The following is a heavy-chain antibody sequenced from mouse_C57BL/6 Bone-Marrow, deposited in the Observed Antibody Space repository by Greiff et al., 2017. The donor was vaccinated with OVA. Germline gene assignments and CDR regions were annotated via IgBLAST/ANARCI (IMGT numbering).Heavy chain of an antibody. CDR3: ARHEDGYYASYFDY. Sequence: VQLQPSGPELVKPGASVKISCKASGYAFSSSWVNWVKQRPGRGFWWIGRIYPGDGDTNYNGKFKGKATLTADKSSSTAYMQLSSLTSEDSAVYFCARHEDGYYASYFDYWGQGTTLTVSS. D-gene: IGHD2-3*01. CDR1: GYAFSSSW. V-gene: IGHV1-82*01. J-gene: IGHJ2*01. CDR2: IYPGDGDT.